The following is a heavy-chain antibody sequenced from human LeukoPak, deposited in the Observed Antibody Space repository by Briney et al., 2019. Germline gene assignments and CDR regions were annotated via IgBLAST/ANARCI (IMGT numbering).Heavy chain of an antibody. V-gene: IGHV4-61*02. CDR1: GGSISSGSYY. D-gene: IGHD1-26*01. CDR3: ARVGWEQDY. CDR2: IYTSGST. J-gene: IGHJ4*02. Sequence: SETLSLTCTVSGGSISSGSYYWSWIRQPAGKGLEWIGRIYTSGSTNYNPSLKSRVTISVDTSKNQFSLKLSSVTAADTAGYYCARVGWEQDYWGQGTLVTVSS.